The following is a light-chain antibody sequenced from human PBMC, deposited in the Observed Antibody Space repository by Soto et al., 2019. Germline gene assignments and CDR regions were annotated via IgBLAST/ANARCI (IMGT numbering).Light chain of an antibody. CDR2: EVS. CDR3: TSYAGNNNFCV. Sequence: QSALTQPTSASGSPGQSVTISCIGTSSDVGGYDYVSWYQQHPGKAPKLIISEVSKRPSGVPDRFSGSKSGNTASLTVSGLQAEDEADYYCTSYAGNNNFCVFGTGTKLTVL. J-gene: IGLJ1*01. CDR1: SSDVGGYDY. V-gene: IGLV2-8*01.